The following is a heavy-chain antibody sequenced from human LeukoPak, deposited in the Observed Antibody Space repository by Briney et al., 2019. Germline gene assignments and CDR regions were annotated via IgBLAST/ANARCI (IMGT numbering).Heavy chain of an antibody. CDR1: GGSISTNGYY. V-gene: IGHV4-30-2*01. CDR2: IYYSGDT. J-gene: IGHJ6*02. CDR3: ARDSLLYYGLGRPANNMDV. Sequence: SETLSLTCTVSGGSISTNGYYWSWIRQPPGKGLEWIGYIYYSGDTYYNPSLPSLKSRVTISVDRSRNQFSLKLNSVTAADTAVYYCARDSLLYYGLGRPANNMDVWGQGTTVTVSS. D-gene: IGHD3-10*01.